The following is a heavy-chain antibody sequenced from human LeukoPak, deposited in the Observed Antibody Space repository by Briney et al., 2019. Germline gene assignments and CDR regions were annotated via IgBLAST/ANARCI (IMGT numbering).Heavy chain of an antibody. CDR1: GFTFSSHG. CDR3: VRESSGWYPFDY. J-gene: IGHJ4*02. D-gene: IGHD6-19*01. CDR2: ISSSGTTI. Sequence: GGTLRLSCAASGFTFSSHGMSWVRQAPGKGLEWVSYISSSGTTIYYADSVKGRFTISRDNARNSLYLQMNSLRADDTAVYYCVRESSGWYPFDYWGQGTLVTVSS. V-gene: IGHV3-48*04.